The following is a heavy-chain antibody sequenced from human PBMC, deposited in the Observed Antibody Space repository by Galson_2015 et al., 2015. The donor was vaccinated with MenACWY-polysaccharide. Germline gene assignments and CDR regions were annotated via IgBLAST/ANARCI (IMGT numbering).Heavy chain of an antibody. CDR3: ARDQVVNSNRYYCMAV. Sequence: SLRLSCAASGFTVSSNYMSWVRQAPGKGLEWVSVIYSDGTTYYADSVKGRFTISRDSSKNTLYLQMNSLRAVDTAVYYCARDQVVNSNRYYCMAVWGKGTTVTVSS. D-gene: IGHD2/OR15-2a*01. J-gene: IGHJ6*03. V-gene: IGHV3-53*01. CDR2: IYSDGTT. CDR1: GFTVSSNY.